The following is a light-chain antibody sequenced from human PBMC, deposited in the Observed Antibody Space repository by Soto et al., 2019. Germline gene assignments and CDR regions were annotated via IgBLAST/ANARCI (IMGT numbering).Light chain of an antibody. CDR1: TRDVGGYNY. Sequence: QSALTQPPSASGSPGQSVTISCTGTTRDVGGYNYVSWYQQHPGQAPKLIIYEVVKRPSGVPDRISGSKSGNTASLTVSGLQIEDEADYYCSSYRDYYKFVFGEGTKVTVL. CDR2: EVV. V-gene: IGLV2-8*01. J-gene: IGLJ2*01. CDR3: SSYRDYYKFV.